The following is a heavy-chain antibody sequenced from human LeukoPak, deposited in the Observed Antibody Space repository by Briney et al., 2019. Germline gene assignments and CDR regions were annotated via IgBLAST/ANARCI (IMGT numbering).Heavy chain of an antibody. J-gene: IGHJ4*02. Sequence: GGSLRLSCAASGFTFSGYEMNWVRQAPGEGLEWVSYISSSGSTIYYADTVKGRFTLSRDNAENSLCLQMNSLRAEDTAVYYCAKGGRSYYWFDYWGQGTLVTVSS. CDR3: AKGGRSYYWFDY. CDR2: ISSSGSTI. CDR1: GFTFSGYE. V-gene: IGHV3-48*03. D-gene: IGHD1-26*01.